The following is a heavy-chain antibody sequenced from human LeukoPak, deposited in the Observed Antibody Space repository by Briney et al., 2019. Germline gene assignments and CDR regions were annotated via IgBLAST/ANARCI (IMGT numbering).Heavy chain of an antibody. CDR1: GFTFSSFW. D-gene: IGHD6-19*01. Sequence: PGGSLKLSCAASGFTFSSFWMSWFRQAPGKGLEYMADINEDGSEKHYVDSVKGRFTISRDNAKNSLYLQMNSLRDEDTAVYYCARGSGWTFDYWGQGTLVTVSS. CDR2: INEDGSEK. J-gene: IGHJ4*02. CDR3: ARGSGWTFDY. V-gene: IGHV3-7*01.